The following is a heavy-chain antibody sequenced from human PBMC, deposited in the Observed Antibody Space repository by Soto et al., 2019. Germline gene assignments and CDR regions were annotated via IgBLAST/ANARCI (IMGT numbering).Heavy chain of an antibody. CDR2: INVYNGNT. J-gene: IGHJ4*02. CDR3: ARDNSSGEYDY. V-gene: IGHV1-18*01. D-gene: IGHD3-10*01. CDR1: GYTFTSYG. Sequence: QVQLVQSGAEVKKPGASVKVSCKASGYTFTSYGISWVRQAPGQGLEWMGWINVYNGNTNYAQKLQGRVTMTTDTSTSTAYLDLRRLRYDEKEVYFCARDNSSGEYDYWGQGTLVTVSS.